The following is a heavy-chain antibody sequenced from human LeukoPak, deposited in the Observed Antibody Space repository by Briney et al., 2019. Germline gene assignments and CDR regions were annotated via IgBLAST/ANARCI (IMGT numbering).Heavy chain of an antibody. Sequence: ASVKLSCKASGYTFTGYYMHWVRRAPGQGLEWMGWINPNSGGKNYAQKFQGRVTMTRDTSISTAYMELSRLRSDDTAVYYCARDGSPIYGGNPDFDYWGQGTLVTVS. CDR3: ARDGSPIYGGNPDFDY. V-gene: IGHV1-2*02. CDR1: GYTFTGYY. D-gene: IGHD4-23*01. J-gene: IGHJ4*02. CDR2: INPNSGGK.